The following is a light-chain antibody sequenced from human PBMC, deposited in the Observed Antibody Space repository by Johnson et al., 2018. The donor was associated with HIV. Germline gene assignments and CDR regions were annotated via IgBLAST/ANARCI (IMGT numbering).Light chain of an antibody. CDR2: DNN. Sequence: QSVLTQPPSVSAPPGQKVTISCSGSSSNIGNNYVSWYQQLPGTAPKLLIYDNNKRPSGIPDRFSGSKSGTSATLGITGLQTGDEADYYCGTWDSSLSASYVCGTGTKVTVL. J-gene: IGLJ1*01. V-gene: IGLV1-51*01. CDR1: SSNIGNNY. CDR3: GTWDSSLSASYV.